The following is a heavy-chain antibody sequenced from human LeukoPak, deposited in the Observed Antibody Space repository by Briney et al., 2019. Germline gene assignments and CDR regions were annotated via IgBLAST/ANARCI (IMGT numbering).Heavy chain of an antibody. J-gene: IGHJ4*02. V-gene: IGHV3-30*03. Sequence: GGSLRLSCAASGFTFSSFSMHWVRQAPGKGLEWVAVISYDGSNKYYADSVKGRFTISRDNSKNTLYLQMSSLRADDTAVYYCARGVVGATRRIDYWGQGTLVTVSS. CDR1: GFTFSSFS. CDR3: ARGVVGATRRIDY. CDR2: ISYDGSNK. D-gene: IGHD1-26*01.